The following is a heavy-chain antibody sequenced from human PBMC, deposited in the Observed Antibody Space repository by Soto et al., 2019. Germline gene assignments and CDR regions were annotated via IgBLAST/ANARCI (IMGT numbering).Heavy chain of an antibody. CDR2: ITCSGGST. D-gene: IGHD1-26*01. V-gene: IGHV3-23*01. CDR3: AKGGSHYFFDS. Sequence: GGSLRLSCAGSGFTFSSYAMSWVRQAPGKGLEWVSSITCSGGSTYYADSVRGRFTISRDNSKSTLYLQMNSLRAEDTAVYYCAKGGSHYFFDSWGQGSLVTVSS. CDR1: GFTFSSYA. J-gene: IGHJ4*02.